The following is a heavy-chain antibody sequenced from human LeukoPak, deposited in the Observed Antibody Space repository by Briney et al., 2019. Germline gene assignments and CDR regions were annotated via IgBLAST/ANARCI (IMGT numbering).Heavy chain of an antibody. V-gene: IGHV3-7*03. CDR3: ASSRDYVSYYGMDV. J-gene: IGHJ6*02. D-gene: IGHD4-17*01. CDR1: GFTFSSYW. Sequence: GGSLRLSCVVSGFTFSSYWMSWVRQAPGKGLEWVANIKQDGSEKYYVDSVKGRFTISRDNAKNPLYLQMNSLRAEDTAVYYCASSRDYVSYYGMDVWGRGTTVTVSS. CDR2: IKQDGSEK.